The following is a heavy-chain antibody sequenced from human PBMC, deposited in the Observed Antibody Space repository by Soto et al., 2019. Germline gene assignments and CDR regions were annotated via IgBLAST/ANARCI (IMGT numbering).Heavy chain of an antibody. Sequence: QVQLVQSGAEVKKPGSSVKVSCNASGGTFSSYAISWVRQAPGQGLEWMGGIIPIFGTANYAQKFQGRVTISADKSTRTAYMEMSSLRSEDTAVYYGARWMVVATEDQDDFDYWGQGTLVTFSS. D-gene: IGHD2-15*01. CDR2: IIPIFGTA. V-gene: IGHV1-69*06. CDR3: ARWMVVATEDQDDFDY. J-gene: IGHJ4*02. CDR1: GGTFSSYA.